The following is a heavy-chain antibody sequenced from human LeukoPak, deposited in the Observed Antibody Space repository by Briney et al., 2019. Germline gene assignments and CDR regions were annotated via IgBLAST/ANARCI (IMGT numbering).Heavy chain of an antibody. V-gene: IGHV4-59*01. CDR2: IYYSGST. J-gene: IGHJ4*02. D-gene: IGHD6-13*01. CDR1: GGSISSYY. Sequence: SETLSLTCTVSGGSISSYYWSWIRQPPGKGLEWIGYIYYSGSTNYNPSLKSRVTISVDTSKNQFSLKLSSVTAADTAVYYCARGVAAGTDYWGQGTLVTVSS. CDR3: ARGVAAGTDY.